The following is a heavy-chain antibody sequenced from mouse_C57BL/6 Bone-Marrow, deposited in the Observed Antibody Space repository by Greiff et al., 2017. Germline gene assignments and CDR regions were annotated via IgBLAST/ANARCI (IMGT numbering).Heavy chain of an antibody. Sequence: VQVVESGAELVRPGTSVKVSCKASGYAFTNYLIEWVKQRHGQGLEWIGVINPGSGGTNYNEKFKGKATLTADKFSSTADMQLSSLTSEDSAVYFCAILEGRAMDYWGQGTSVTVSS. CDR1: GYAFTNYL. D-gene: IGHD1-1*01. CDR3: AILEGRAMDY. J-gene: IGHJ4*01. V-gene: IGHV1-54*01. CDR2: INPGSGGT.